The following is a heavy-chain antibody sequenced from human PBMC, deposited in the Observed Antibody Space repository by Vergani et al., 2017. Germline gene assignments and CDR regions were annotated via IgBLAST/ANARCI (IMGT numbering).Heavy chain of an antibody. CDR3: AREYSSTSGRAFDF. CDR2: VSTGTKSQ. J-gene: IGHJ3*01. Sequence: EVQLVESGGGLVKPGGSLRLSCAASGFTFSDHYMDWVRQAPGKGLEWVSFVSTGTKSQSYAESVKGRFTISRDSAKNSLYLQMDSLRAEDTAVYYCAREYSSTSGRAFDFWGQGTKVTVSS. V-gene: IGHV3-69-1*02. D-gene: IGHD2-2*01. CDR1: GFTFSDHY.